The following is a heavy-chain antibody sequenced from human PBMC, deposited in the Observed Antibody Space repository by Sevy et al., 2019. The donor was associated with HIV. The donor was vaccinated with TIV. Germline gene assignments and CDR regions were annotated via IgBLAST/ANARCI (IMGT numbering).Heavy chain of an antibody. J-gene: IGHJ4*02. CDR3: AREGCTKPHDY. D-gene: IGHD2-8*01. CDR1: GFNFNIYS. Sequence: GGSLRLSCVASGFNFNIYSMSWVRQAPGKRLEWVSTLSFGCGRINHADSVQGRFTMSRDDSKKTDYLEMNSLRPEDTAGYYCAREGCTKPHDYWGQGTLVTVSS. CDR2: LSFGCGRI. V-gene: IGHV3-23*01.